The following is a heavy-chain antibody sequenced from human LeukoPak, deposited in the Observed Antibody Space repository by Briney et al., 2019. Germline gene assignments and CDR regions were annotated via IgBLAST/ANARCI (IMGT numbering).Heavy chain of an antibody. V-gene: IGHV3-21*01. CDR1: GFTFSSYS. Sequence: GGSLRLSCAASGFTFSSYSMNWVRQAPGKGLEWVSSISTSSSYIHYADSVKGRFTISRDKAKKSLYLQMNSLRAEDTAVYYCVRGRGYSYGHLGLGFDYWGQGTLVTVSS. CDR3: VRGRGYSYGHLGLGFDY. D-gene: IGHD5-18*01. J-gene: IGHJ4*02. CDR2: ISTSSSYI.